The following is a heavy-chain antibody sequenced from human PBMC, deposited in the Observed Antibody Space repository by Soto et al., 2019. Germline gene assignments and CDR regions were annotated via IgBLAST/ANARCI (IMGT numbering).Heavy chain of an antibody. CDR3: ARDIALDIDY. CDR2: IYSKAGKM. D-gene: IGHD2-15*01. V-gene: IGHV1-18*01. J-gene: IGHJ4*02. CDR1: GYTFNDFG. Sequence: QVHLLQSGAEVQKPGASVKVSCKTSGYTFNDFGITCVRQAPGLGLEWLGWIYSKAGKMNFAPKFQNRVIMTTDTSTSTAFMELTSLKFDDSAIYFCARDIALDIDYWGQGTLVTV.